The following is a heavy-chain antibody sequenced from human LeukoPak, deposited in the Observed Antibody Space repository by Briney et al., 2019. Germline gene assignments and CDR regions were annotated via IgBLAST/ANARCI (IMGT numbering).Heavy chain of an antibody. CDR1: GGSISSSSYY. D-gene: IGHD3-22*01. CDR2: IYYSGST. V-gene: IGHV4-39*07. CDR3: ARDPNYYDSSGPSSIDY. Sequence: TSETLSLTCTVSGGSISSSSYYWGWIRQPPGKGLEWIGSIYYSGSTYYNPSLKSRVTISVDTSKNQFFLKLSSVTAADTAVYYCARDPNYYDSSGPSSIDYWGQGTLVTVSS. J-gene: IGHJ4*02.